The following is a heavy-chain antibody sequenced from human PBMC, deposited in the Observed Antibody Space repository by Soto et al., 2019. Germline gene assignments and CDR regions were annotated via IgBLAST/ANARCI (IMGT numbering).Heavy chain of an antibody. V-gene: IGHV5-10-1*01. CDR1: GDSFTSYW. J-gene: IGHJ4*02. Sequence: GESLKISCKGSGDSFTSYWINWVRQMPGKGLEWMGKIDPSDSYTNYSPSFQGHVTISADKSISTAYLQWSSLKASDTAMYYCARLRRDSSGYYPHDYWGQGTLVTVSS. CDR3: ARLRRDSSGYYPHDY. D-gene: IGHD3-22*01. CDR2: IDPSDSYT.